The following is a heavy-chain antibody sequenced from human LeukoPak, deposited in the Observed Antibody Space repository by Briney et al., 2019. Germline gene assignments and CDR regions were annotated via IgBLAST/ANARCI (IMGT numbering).Heavy chain of an antibody. J-gene: IGHJ4*02. V-gene: IGHV3-21*01. Sequence: GGSLRLSCAASGFTFSSYSMNWVRQAPGKGLEWVSSISGSSYIYYADSVKGRFTISRDNAKNSLYLQMNSLRAEDTAVYYCARDRISSSSLDYWGQGTLVTVSS. CDR1: GFTFSSYS. CDR3: ARDRISSSSLDY. CDR2: ISGSSYI. D-gene: IGHD6-6*01.